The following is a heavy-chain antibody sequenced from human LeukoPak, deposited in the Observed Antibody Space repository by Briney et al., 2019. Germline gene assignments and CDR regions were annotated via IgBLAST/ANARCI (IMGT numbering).Heavy chain of an antibody. CDR2: IKSKTDGGTT. CDR3: SGESWGIVATTADY. J-gene: IGHJ4*02. CDR1: GFTFSNAW. V-gene: IGHV3-15*01. Sequence: GGSLRLSCAASGFTFSNAWMSWVRQAPGKGLEWVGRIKSKTDGGTTDYAAPVKGRFTISRDDSKNTLYLQMNSLKTEDTAVYYCSGESWGIVATTADYWGQGTLVTVSS. D-gene: IGHD5-12*01.